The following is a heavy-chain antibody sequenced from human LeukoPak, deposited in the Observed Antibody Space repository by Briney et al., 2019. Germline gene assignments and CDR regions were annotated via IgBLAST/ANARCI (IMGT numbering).Heavy chain of an antibody. CDR1: GVTFSNYL. CDR3: AKTLPGPFDY. V-gene: IGHV3-23*01. D-gene: IGHD3-16*01. J-gene: IGHJ4*02. CDR2: ISHSGSSI. Sequence: VGSLRLSCVASGVTFSNYLMSWVREAPGKGLGWVSGISHSGSSIYYADPVKGRFNISRDNFKNTLYLQMTSLRAEDTAMYYCAKTLPGPFDYWGQGTLVTVSS.